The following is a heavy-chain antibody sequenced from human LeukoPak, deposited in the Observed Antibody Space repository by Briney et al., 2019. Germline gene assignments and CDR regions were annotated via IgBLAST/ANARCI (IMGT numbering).Heavy chain of an antibody. D-gene: IGHD3-10*01. V-gene: IGHV4-31*03. CDR2: IYYSGST. CDR1: GGSISSGGYY. CDR3: ARVRRTDESMVRGVQYYSDY. J-gene: IGHJ4*02. Sequence: PSETLSLTCTVSGGSISSGGYYWSWIRQHPGKGLEWIGYIYYSGSTYYNPSLKSRVTISVDTSKNQFSLKLSSVTAADTAVYYCARVRRTDESMVRGVQYYSDYWGQGTLVTVSS.